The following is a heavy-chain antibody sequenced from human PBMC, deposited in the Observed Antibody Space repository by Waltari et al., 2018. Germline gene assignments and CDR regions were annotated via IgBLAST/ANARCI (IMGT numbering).Heavy chain of an antibody. CDR2: ISYDGSNK. Sequence: VQLVESGGGLVKPGGSLRLSCAASGFTFSSYSMNWVRQAPGKGLEWVAVISYDGSNKYYADSVKGRFTISRDNSKNTLYLQMNSLRAEDTAVYYCARDRMEYDYYYGMDVWGQGTTVTVSS. CDR3: ARDRMEYDYYYGMDV. J-gene: IGHJ6*02. V-gene: IGHV3-30*03. D-gene: IGHD1-1*01. CDR1: GFTFSSYS.